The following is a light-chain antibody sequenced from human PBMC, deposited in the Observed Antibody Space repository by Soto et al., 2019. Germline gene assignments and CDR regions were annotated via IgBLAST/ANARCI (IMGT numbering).Light chain of an antibody. Sequence: IQMTQSPSSLSASVVDIVTITFRASQSISSYLNWYQQKPGKAPKLLIYAASSLQSGVPSRFSGSGSGTDFALTISSLQPEDFATYYCQQSYSTSITFGQGTRLEIK. J-gene: IGKJ5*01. CDR2: AAS. CDR1: QSISSY. CDR3: QQSYSTSIT. V-gene: IGKV1-39*01.